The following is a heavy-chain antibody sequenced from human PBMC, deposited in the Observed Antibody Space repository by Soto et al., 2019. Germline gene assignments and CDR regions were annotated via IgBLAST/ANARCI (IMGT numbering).Heavy chain of an antibody. V-gene: IGHV4-59*01. Sequence: LSLTCTVSGGSIDRYYWSWIRQPPGKGLEWIGYVNYRGDTMYSPSLKSRVTISVDTSRNHFSLNLNSVAGAGTAMYYCARQPVAGWVFDLWGQGTRVTVSS. CDR3: ARQPVAGWVFDL. CDR2: VNYRGDT. J-gene: IGHJ4*02. CDR1: GGSIDRYY. D-gene: IGHD6-19*01.